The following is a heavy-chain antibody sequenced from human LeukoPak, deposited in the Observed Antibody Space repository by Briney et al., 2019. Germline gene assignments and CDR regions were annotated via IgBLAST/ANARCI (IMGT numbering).Heavy chain of an antibody. J-gene: IGHJ4*02. CDR3: AKDLAGAAAGPFDY. CDR2: ISWNSGSI. Sequence: PGGSLRLSCAASGFTFDDYAMHWVRQAPGKGLEWVSGISWNSGSIGYADSVKGRFTISRDNAKNSLYLQMNSLRAEDMALYYCAKDLAGAAAGPFDYWGQGTLVTVSS. CDR1: GFTFDDYA. D-gene: IGHD6-13*01. V-gene: IGHV3-9*03.